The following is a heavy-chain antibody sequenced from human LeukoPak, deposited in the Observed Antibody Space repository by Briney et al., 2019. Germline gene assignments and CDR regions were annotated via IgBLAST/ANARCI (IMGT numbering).Heavy chain of an antibody. CDR1: GFTFSSYA. V-gene: IGHV3-30*04. D-gene: IGHD5-18*01. Sequence: GGSLRLSCAASGFTFSSYAMHWVRQAPGKGLEWVAVISYDGSNKYYADSVKGRFTISRDNSKNTLYLQMNSLRAEDTAVYYCAKDYSSYGNYYYYYMDVWGKGTTVTISS. CDR2: ISYDGSNK. J-gene: IGHJ6*03. CDR3: AKDYSSYGNYYYYYMDV.